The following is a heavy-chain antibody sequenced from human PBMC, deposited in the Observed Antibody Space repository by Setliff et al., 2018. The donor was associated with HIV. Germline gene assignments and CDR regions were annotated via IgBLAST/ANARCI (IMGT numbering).Heavy chain of an antibody. J-gene: IGHJ4*02. CDR3: AKGKVPTTDLYFLDY. Sequence: GGSLRLSCAASGFIFSSYALHWVRQAPGKGLEWVACVRYDESNKYYAESVKDRFTISRDNSKNMVYLQMNSLRAEDTALYYCAKGKVPTTDLYFLDYWGQGTPVTVSS. V-gene: IGHV3-30*02. CDR2: VRYDESNK. CDR1: GFIFSSYA. D-gene: IGHD1-1*01.